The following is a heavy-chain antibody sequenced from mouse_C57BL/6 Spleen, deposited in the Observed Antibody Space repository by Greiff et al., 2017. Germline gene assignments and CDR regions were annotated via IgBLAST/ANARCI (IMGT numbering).Heavy chain of an antibody. Sequence: VQLQQSGAELAKPGASVQLSCKASGYTFTSYWMHWVKQRPGQGLEWIGYISPSSGYTKYNQKFKDKATLTADKSSNTAYMQLSSLTYEDSAVYYCARDYGSSAWLAYWGQGTLVTVSA. D-gene: IGHD1-1*01. CDR3: ARDYGSSAWLAY. CDR2: ISPSSGYT. CDR1: GYTFTSYW. J-gene: IGHJ3*01. V-gene: IGHV1-7*01.